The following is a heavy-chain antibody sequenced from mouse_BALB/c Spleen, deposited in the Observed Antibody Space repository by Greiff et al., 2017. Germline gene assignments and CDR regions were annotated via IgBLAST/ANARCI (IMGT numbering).Heavy chain of an antibody. Sequence: EVQRVESGAGLVQPGGSLKISCAASGFAFSRYWMSWVRQAPGKGLEWIGEINPDSSTINYTPSLKDKFIISRDNAKNTLYLQMSKVRSEDTALYYCARLLRSPSFDVWGAGTTVTVSS. CDR2: INPDSSTI. J-gene: IGHJ1*01. V-gene: IGHV4-1*02. CDR3: ARLLRSPSFDV. CDR1: GFAFSRYW. D-gene: IGHD1-1*01.